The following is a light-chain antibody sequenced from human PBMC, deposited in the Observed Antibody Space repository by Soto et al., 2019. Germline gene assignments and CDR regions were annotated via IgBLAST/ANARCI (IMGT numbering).Light chain of an antibody. Sequence: EIVLTQSPGTLSLSPGEGATLSCRAIQILSSNYLAWYQQKPGQAPRLLIYGESRRATGIPDRFSGSGSGTDFTLAVRRLEPEDSAVYYCQQYGGSPSITFGQGTRLEI. CDR1: QILSSNY. J-gene: IGKJ5*01. V-gene: IGKV3-20*01. CDR3: QQYGGSPSIT. CDR2: GES.